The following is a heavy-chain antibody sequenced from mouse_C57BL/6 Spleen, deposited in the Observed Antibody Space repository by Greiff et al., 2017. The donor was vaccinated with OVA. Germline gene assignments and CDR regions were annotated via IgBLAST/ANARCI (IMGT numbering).Heavy chain of an antibody. CDR3: ARDYAMDY. CDR1: GFTFSDYG. CDR2: ISSGSSTI. V-gene: IGHV5-17*01. J-gene: IGHJ4*01. Sequence: EVKLVESGGGLVKPGGSLKLSCAASGFTFSDYGMHWVRQAPEKGLECVAYISSGSSTIYYADTVKGRFTISRDNAKNTLFLQMTSLRSEDTAMYYCARDYAMDYWGQGTSVTVSS.